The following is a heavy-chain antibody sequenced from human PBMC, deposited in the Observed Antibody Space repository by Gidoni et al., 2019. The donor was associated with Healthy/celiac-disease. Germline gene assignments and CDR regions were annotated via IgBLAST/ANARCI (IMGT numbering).Heavy chain of an antibody. V-gene: IGHV3-30*18. Sequence: QVQLVESGGGVVQPGRSLRLSCAAPGFTFSSYGMHWVRQAPGKGLEWVAVISYDGSNKYYADSVKGRFTISRDNSKNTLYLQMNSLRAEDTAVYYCAKEAKVYESSGYFSPWGQGTLVTVSS. CDR1: GFTFSSYG. CDR2: ISYDGSNK. D-gene: IGHD3-22*01. CDR3: AKEAKVYESSGYFSP. J-gene: IGHJ4*02.